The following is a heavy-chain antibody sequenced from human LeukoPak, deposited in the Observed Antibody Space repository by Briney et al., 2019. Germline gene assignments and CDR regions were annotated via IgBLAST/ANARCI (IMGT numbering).Heavy chain of an antibody. D-gene: IGHD2/OR15-2a*01. CDR1: GYTFSDYY. CDR2: INPKSGVT. J-gene: IGHJ5*02. CDR3: ARPLGSLKEYWWFDP. Sequence: ASVKVSCTASGYTFSDYYIHWLRQAPGQGLEWMGWINPKSGVTNFAQYFQGRVTMTRDTSSTTVYMELTRLRSDDTAVYYCARPLGSLKEYWWFDPWGQGNLVNVSS. V-gene: IGHV1-2*02.